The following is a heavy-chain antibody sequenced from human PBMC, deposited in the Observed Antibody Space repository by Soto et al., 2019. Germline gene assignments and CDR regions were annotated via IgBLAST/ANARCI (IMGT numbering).Heavy chain of an antibody. J-gene: IGHJ6*02. CDR2: MNPNSGNT. CDR1: GYTFTSYD. V-gene: IGHV1-8*01. CDR3: ARGGYCRGGSCYPPLYYYYGMDV. D-gene: IGHD2-15*01. Sequence: QVQLVQSGAEVKKPGASVKVSCKASGYTFTSYDINWVRQATGQGLEWMGWMNPNSGNTGYAQKFQGRVTMTRNTSISTAYMELSSLRSEDTAVYYCARGGYCRGGSCYPPLYYYYGMDVWGQGTTVTVSS.